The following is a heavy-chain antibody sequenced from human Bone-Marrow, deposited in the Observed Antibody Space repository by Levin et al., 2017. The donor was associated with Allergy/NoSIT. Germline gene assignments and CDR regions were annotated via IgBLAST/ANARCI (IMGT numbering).Heavy chain of an antibody. Sequence: ASVKVSCKASGYTFTGYYMHWVRQAPGQGLEWMGRINPNSGGTNYAQKFQGRVTMTRDTSISTAYMELSRLRSDDTAVYYCARARYSSGWYPSEEVVDYWGQGTLVTVSS. CDR3: ARARYSSGWYPSEEVVDY. D-gene: IGHD6-19*01. CDR2: INPNSGGT. J-gene: IGHJ4*02. CDR1: GYTFTGYY. V-gene: IGHV1-2*06.